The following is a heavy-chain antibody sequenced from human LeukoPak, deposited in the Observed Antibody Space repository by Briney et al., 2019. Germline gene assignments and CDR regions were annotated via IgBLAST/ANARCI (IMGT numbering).Heavy chain of an antibody. V-gene: IGHV1-69*01. CDR2: IIPIFGTA. CDR1: GGTFSSYG. Sequence: SVKVSCKASGGTFSSYGISWVRQAPGQGIEWMGGIIPIFGTANYAQKFQGRVTITADESTSTAYMELSSLRSEDTAVYYRARPYSSSSYYYGMDVWGQGTTVTVSS. D-gene: IGHD6-6*01. CDR3: ARPYSSSSYYYGMDV. J-gene: IGHJ6*02.